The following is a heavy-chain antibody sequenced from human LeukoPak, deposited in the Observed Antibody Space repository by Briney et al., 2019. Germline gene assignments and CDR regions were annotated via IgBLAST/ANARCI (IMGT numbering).Heavy chain of an antibody. V-gene: IGHV3-9*01. CDR1: GFTFDDYA. Sequence: GGSLRLSCAASGFTFDDYAMHWVRQAPGKGLEWVSGISWNRGSIGYADPVKGRFTISRDNAKNSLYLRMDSLRAEDTALYYCARDRLGPSFSVSHFDLWGQGTLVTVSS. D-gene: IGHD3-3*02. J-gene: IGHJ4*02. CDR3: ARDRLGPSFSVSHFDL. CDR2: ISWNRGSI.